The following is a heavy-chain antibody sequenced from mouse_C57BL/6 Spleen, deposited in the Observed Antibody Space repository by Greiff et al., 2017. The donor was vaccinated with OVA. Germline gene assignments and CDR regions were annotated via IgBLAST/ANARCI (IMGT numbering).Heavy chain of an antibody. CDR2: ISYDGSN. CDR3: AREGLGREGY. D-gene: IGHD4-1*01. J-gene: IGHJ2*01. V-gene: IGHV3-6*01. CDR1: GYSITSGYY. Sequence: EVQLQESGPGLVKPSQSLSLTCSVTGYSITSGYYWNCIRQFPGNKLEWMGYISYDGSNNYHPSLKNRISITRATTKNQFFLKLNSVTTEDTATYDCAREGLGREGYWGQGTTLTVSS.